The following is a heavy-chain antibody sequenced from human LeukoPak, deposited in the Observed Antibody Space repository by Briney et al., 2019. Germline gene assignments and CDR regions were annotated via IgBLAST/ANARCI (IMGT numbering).Heavy chain of an antibody. D-gene: IGHD3-22*01. CDR2: IYYSGST. J-gene: IGHJ3*02. Sequence: SETLSLTCTVSGGSVSSGGYFWSWIRQPPGKGLEWIGYIYYSGSTNYNPSLKSRVTISVDTSKNQFSLKLSSVTAADTAVYYCARHQSITMIVVVITTPDAFDIWGQGTIVTVSS. CDR3: ARHQSITMIVVVITTPDAFDI. CDR1: GGSVSSGGYF. V-gene: IGHV4-61*08.